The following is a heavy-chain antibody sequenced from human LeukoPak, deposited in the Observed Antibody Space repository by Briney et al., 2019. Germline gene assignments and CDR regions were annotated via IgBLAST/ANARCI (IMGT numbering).Heavy chain of an antibody. Sequence: SVKVSCKASGGTSSSYTISWVRQAPGQGLEWMGRIIPVDGVENYAQKFQGRVTITADKLTSTAYMELSSLRSEDTAVYYCARALDCTNGVCFGDDAFDIWGQGTMVTVSS. CDR1: GGTSSSYT. CDR3: ARALDCTNGVCFGDDAFDI. CDR2: IIPVDGVE. V-gene: IGHV1-69*02. D-gene: IGHD2-8*01. J-gene: IGHJ3*02.